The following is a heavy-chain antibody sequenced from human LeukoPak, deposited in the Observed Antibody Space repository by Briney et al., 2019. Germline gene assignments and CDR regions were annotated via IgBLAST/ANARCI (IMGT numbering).Heavy chain of an antibody. D-gene: IGHD6-19*01. CDR3: ARDHSSGWYRGGYYYYYMDV. CDR2: ISGYNGNT. V-gene: IGHV1-18*01. J-gene: IGHJ6*03. CDR1: GYTFSSYH. Sequence: GAPVKVSCKASGYTFSSYHISWVRQAPGQGLEWMGWISGYNGNTNYEQKFQGRVTMTTDTSTGTAYMELRSLRSDDTAVYYCARDHSSGWYRGGYYYYYMDVWGKGTTVTVSS.